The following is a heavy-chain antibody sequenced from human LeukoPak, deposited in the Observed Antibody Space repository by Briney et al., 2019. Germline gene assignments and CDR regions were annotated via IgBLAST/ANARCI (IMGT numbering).Heavy chain of an antibody. CDR3: ARDLWSYYYDSSGSPGWFDP. CDR2: IYHSGST. Sequence: SETLSLTCTVSGYSISSGYYWGWIRQPPGKGLEWIGSIYHSGSTYYNPSLKSRVTISVDTSKNQFSLKLSSVTAADTAVYYCARDLWSYYYDSSGSPGWFDPWGQGTLVTVSS. CDR1: GYSISSGYY. V-gene: IGHV4-38-2*02. J-gene: IGHJ5*02. D-gene: IGHD3-22*01.